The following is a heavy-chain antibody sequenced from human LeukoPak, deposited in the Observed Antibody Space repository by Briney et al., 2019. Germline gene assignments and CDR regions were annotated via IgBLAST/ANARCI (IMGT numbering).Heavy chain of an antibody. V-gene: IGHV4-34*01. D-gene: IGHD2-2*01. Sequence: KSSETLSLTCAVYGGSFSGYYWSWIRQPPGKGLEWIGEINHSGSTNYNPSLKSRVTISVDTSKNQFSLKLSSVTAADTAVYCCARERPTLSSTSCYPDYWGQGTLVTVSS. CDR1: GGSFSGYY. CDR3: ARERPTLSSTSCYPDY. CDR2: INHSGST. J-gene: IGHJ4*02.